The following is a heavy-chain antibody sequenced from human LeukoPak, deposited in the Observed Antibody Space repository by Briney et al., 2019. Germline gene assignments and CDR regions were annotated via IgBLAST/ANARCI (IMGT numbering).Heavy chain of an antibody. D-gene: IGHD3-3*01. CDR3: ARAYFWSGYYNWFDP. V-gene: IGHV1-69*05. J-gene: IGHJ5*02. CDR2: IIPIFGTA. CDR1: EGTFSSYA. Sequence: SVDASSKTSEGTFSSYAISWVRHAPGQGLEWIAGIIPIFGTANYAQKFQGRVTITTDESTSTAYMELSSLRSEDTAVYYCARAYFWSGYYNWFDPWGQGTLVTVSS.